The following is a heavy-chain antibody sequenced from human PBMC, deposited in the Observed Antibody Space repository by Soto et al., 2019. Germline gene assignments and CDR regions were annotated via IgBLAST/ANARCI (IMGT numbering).Heavy chain of an antibody. CDR2: ISGSGGRT. J-gene: IGHJ4*02. V-gene: IGHV3-23*01. CDR3: AKGLSSASSFDS. D-gene: IGHD3-22*01. Sequence: GSLRLSCAASGFTFSHHDMSWVRQAPGKGLEWVSAISGSGGRTHYADSVKGRFTISRDNSKNILSLQMNSLRAEDTAVYHCAKGLSSASSFDSWGQGTLVTVSS. CDR1: GFTFSHHD.